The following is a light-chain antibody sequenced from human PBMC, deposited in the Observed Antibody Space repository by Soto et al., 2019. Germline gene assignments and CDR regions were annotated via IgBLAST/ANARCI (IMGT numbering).Light chain of an antibody. CDR3: LQYGRLPPEYT. Sequence: ETVLTQSPGTLSLSPGERATLSCRASQSVSSSYLTWYQQKPGQAPRLLMSGASTRATGIPDRFSGSGSRTDFTLTISRLEPEDFAVYYCLQYGRLPPEYTFGQGTKLEIK. V-gene: IGKV3-20*01. J-gene: IGKJ2*01. CDR1: QSVSSSY. CDR2: GAS.